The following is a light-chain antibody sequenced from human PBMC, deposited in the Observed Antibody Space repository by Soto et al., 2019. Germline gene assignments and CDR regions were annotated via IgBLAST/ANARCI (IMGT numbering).Light chain of an antibody. J-gene: IGKJ4*01. CDR3: QQGYSIPLT. CDR2: AAS. Sequence: DIQMTQSPSSLSASVGDRVTITCRASQSICRYLNWYQQKPGKAPKLLIFAASTLQSGVPLRFSGSGSGTDFTLTISSLQPEDFATYYCQQGYSIPLTFGGGTKVEIK. V-gene: IGKV1-39*01. CDR1: QSICRY.